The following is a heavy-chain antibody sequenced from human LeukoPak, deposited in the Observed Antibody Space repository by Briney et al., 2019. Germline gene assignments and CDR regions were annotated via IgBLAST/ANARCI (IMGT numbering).Heavy chain of an antibody. D-gene: IGHD7-27*01. CDR2: IKQGGRED. V-gene: IGHV3-7*03. CDR3: ARANGGSFDI. CDR1: EFIFSDYW. J-gene: IGHJ5*02. Sequence: PGGSLRLSCVAFEFIFSDYWMRWVRQAPGKGLEWVANIKQGGREDKYVSSLTAPFAISRDAAKSTLYLQIDSLSGDDTAVYYCARANGGSFDIWGRGTLVTVSS.